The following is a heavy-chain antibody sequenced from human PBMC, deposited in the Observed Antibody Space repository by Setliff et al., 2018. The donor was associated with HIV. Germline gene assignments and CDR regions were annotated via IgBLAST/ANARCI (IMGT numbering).Heavy chain of an antibody. CDR3: ARAAAGNTGPFDL. D-gene: IGHD4-17*01. Sequence: PSETLSLTCAVYGESFNGFYWNWIRQPPGKGLEWIGEINPSGGTNYNPSLRSRVTMSADKAKNQFSLKLTSVTASDTAVYYCARAAAGNTGPFDLWGQGSPVTVSS. J-gene: IGHJ4*02. CDR1: GESFNGFY. V-gene: IGHV4-34*01. CDR2: INPSGGT.